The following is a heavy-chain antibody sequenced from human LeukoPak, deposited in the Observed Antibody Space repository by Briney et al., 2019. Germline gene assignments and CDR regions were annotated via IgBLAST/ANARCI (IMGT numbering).Heavy chain of an antibody. CDR1: GYTFTSYY. CDR2: SNPSGGST. V-gene: IGHV1-46*01. D-gene: IGHD2-2*01. J-gene: IGHJ3*02. Sequence: ASVKVSCKASGYTFTSYYMHWVRQAPGQGLEWMGISNPSGGSTSYAQKFQGRVTMTRDMSTSTVYMELSSLRSEDTAVYYCARGYCSSTSCPNHDAFDIWGQGTMVTVSS. CDR3: ARGYCSSTSCPNHDAFDI.